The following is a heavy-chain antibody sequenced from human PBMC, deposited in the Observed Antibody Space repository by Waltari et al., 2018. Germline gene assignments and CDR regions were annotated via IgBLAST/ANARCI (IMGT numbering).Heavy chain of an antibody. D-gene: IGHD3-3*01. J-gene: IGHJ4*02. V-gene: IGHV4-34*01. CDR3: ARGGVVNNFDY. CDR1: GGSFSDYY. CDR2: INHSGST. Sequence: QVQLQQWGAGLLKPSETLSLTCAVYGGSFSDYYWSWIRQPPGKGLEWIGEINHSGSTNYNPSLKSRVTISVDTSKNQFSLKLSTGTAADTAVYYCARGGVVNNFDYWGQGTLVTVSS.